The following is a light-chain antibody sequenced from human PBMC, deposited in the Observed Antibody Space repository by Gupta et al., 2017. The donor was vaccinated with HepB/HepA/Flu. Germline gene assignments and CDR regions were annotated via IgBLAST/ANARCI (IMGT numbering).Light chain of an antibody. CDR1: QGIRNG. V-gene: IGKV1-17*01. J-gene: IGKJ4*01. Sequence: DIQMTQSPYSLSASGGDRVTITCRASQGIRNGLAWYQHKAGKAPERLIYGASNLESGVPSRFSGSGSGTEFTLKITSLEPEDFATYYCLQHKDVPRTFGGGT. CDR3: LQHKDVPRT. CDR2: GAS.